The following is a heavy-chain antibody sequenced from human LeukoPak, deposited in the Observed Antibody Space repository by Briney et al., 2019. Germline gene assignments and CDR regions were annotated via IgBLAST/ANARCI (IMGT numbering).Heavy chain of an antibody. CDR1: GFTFSSYW. J-gene: IGHJ4*02. CDR2: IKQDGSEK. CDR3: ARSVDGEFRFFPYYFDY. Sequence: PGGSLRLSCAASGFTFSSYWMSWVRQAPGKGLEWVANIKQDGSEKYYVDSVKGRFTISRDNAKNSLYLQMNSLRAEDTAVYYCARSVDGEFRFFPYYFDYWGQGTLVTVSS. D-gene: IGHD3-10*01. V-gene: IGHV3-7*01.